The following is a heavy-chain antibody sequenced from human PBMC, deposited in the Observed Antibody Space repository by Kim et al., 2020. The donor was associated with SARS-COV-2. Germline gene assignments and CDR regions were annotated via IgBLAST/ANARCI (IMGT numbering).Heavy chain of an antibody. CDR1: GGSVSSGSYY. Sequence: SETLSLTCTVSGGSVSSGSYYWSWIRQPPGKGLEWIGYIYYSGSTNYNPSLKSRVTISVDTSKNQFSLKLSSVTAADTAVYYCAREGDQLLVAFDIWGQGKMVTVSS. CDR3: AREGDQLLVAFDI. CDR2: IYYSGST. D-gene: IGHD2-2*01. J-gene: IGHJ3*02. V-gene: IGHV4-61*01.